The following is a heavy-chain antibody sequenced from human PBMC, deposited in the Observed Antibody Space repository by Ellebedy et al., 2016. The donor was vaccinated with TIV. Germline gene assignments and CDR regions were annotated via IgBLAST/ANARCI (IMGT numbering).Heavy chain of an antibody. CDR3: AKDRGGTGDFDY. CDR1: GYTFALYT. V-gene: IGHV1-3*04. D-gene: IGHD3-16*01. J-gene: IGHJ4*02. Sequence: AASVKVSCKASGYTFALYTMHWVRQAPGQRLEWLGWINTDTDNTEYSQHFQGRVTFTTDTAASTVYLSLSSLGSEDTAVYYWAKDRGGTGDFDYWGQGTLVTVSS. CDR2: INTDTDNT.